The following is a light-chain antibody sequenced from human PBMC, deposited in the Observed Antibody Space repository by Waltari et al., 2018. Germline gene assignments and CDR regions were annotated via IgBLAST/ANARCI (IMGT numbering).Light chain of an antibody. CDR2: KAS. CDR3: QQYNTYSS. Sequence: DIQMTQSPSSLSASVGDIVTITCRASQSISNWLAWYQQKPGKAPILLIYKASILKSGVPSRFSGSGSGTQFTLTISSLQPGDFATYYCQQYNTYSSFGQGTKLEIK. J-gene: IGKJ2*01. CDR1: QSISNW. V-gene: IGKV1-5*03.